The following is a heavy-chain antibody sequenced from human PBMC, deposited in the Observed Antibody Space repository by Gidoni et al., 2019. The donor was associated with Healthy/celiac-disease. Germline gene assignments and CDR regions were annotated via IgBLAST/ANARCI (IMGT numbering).Heavy chain of an antibody. Sequence: QVQPVQSGAEVNKPGSSVKVSCKASGGTFSSYAISWVRQAPGQGLEWMGGIIPIFGTANYAEKFQGRVTITADESTSTAYMELSSLRSEDTAVYYCARGGGYSGYDDVRAFDIWGQGTMVTVSS. D-gene: IGHD5-12*01. J-gene: IGHJ3*02. CDR2: IIPIFGTA. CDR3: ARGGGYSGYDDVRAFDI. V-gene: IGHV1-69*01. CDR1: GGTFSSYA.